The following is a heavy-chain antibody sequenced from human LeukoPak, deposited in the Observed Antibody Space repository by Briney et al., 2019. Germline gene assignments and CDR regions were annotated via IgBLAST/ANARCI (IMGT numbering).Heavy chain of an antibody. V-gene: IGHV4-39*06. CDR2: IYYVGNT. J-gene: IGHJ5*02. Sequence: SETLSLTCTVSSGSISRSSYSWGWIRQPPGKGLEWIGSIYYVGNTYYNPSLKRRVTISVDTSKNQSPLKLTSVTAAGTAVYYCARDRHRSHYKDPIESPNWFDPWGQGTLVTVSS. CDR3: ARDRHRSHYKDPIESPNWFDP. CDR1: SGSISRSSYS. D-gene: IGHD1-14*01.